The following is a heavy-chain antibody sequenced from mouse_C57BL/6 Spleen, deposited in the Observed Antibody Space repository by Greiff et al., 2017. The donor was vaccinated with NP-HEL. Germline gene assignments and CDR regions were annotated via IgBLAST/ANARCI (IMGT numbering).Heavy chain of an antibody. Sequence: QVQLQQPGAELVKPGASVKLSCKASGYTFTSYWMHWVKQRPGQGLEWIGNINPSNGGTNYNEKFKSKATLTVDKSSSTAYMQLSSLTSEDSAVYYCARSLYSNYVRYFDYWGQGTTLTVSS. CDR2: INPSNGGT. J-gene: IGHJ2*01. CDR3: ARSLYSNYVRYFDY. D-gene: IGHD2-5*01. CDR1: GYTFTSYW. V-gene: IGHV1-53*01.